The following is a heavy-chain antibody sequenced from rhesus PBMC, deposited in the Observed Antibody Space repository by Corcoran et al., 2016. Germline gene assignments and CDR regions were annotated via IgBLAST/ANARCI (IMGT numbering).Heavy chain of an antibody. Sequence: QVQLQESGPGLVKPSETLSLTCAVSGGAVSSSNWWSWIRQPPGKGLEWIGYISGSSGSTYYNPSLKSRVTISTDTSKNQFSLQLSSVTAADTAVYYCARGAAAGTDYWGQGVLVTVSS. CDR3: ARGAAAGTDY. CDR2: ISGSSGST. D-gene: IGHD6-25*01. J-gene: IGHJ4*01. CDR1: GGAVSSSNW. V-gene: IGHV4-65*01.